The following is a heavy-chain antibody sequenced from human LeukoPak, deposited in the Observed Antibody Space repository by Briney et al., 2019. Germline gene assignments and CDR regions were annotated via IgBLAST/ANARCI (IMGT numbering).Heavy chain of an antibody. V-gene: IGHV3-23*01. CDR3: ASSIAAQLHAFDI. J-gene: IGHJ3*02. D-gene: IGHD6-6*01. CDR1: GFTFSSYG. Sequence: PGGSLRLSCAASGFTFSSYGMSWVRQAPGEGLEWVSAISDSGGSTYYTDSVKGRFTISRDNSKNTLYLQMNSLRAEDTAVYYCASSIAAQLHAFDIWGQGTMVTVSS. CDR2: ISDSGGST.